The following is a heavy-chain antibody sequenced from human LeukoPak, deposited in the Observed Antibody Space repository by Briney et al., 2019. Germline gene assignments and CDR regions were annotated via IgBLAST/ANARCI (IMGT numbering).Heavy chain of an antibody. CDR3: ARAGGSTVSHSDY. D-gene: IGHD4-17*01. CDR1: GFTFSSYS. V-gene: IGHV3-21*01. J-gene: IGHJ4*02. CDR2: ISSSTSYI. Sequence: GSLRLSCAASGFTFSSYSMNWIRQAPGKGLEWVSSISSSTSYIYYADSVKGRFTISKDNAKNSLYPQMNSLRAEDTAVYYCARAGGSTVSHSDYWGQGTLVTVSS.